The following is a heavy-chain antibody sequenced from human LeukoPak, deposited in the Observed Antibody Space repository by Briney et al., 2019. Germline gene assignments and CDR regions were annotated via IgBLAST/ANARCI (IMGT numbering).Heavy chain of an antibody. CDR1: GYTFTSYG. CDR3: ARVPRASSSWYPIDY. D-gene: IGHD6-13*01. Sequence: ASVKVSCKASGYTFTSYGISWVRQAPGQGLEWMGWIGAYNGNTNYAQKLQGRVTMTTDTSTSTAYMELRSLRSDDTAVYYCARVPRASSSWYPIDYWGQGTLVTVSS. J-gene: IGHJ4*02. CDR2: IGAYNGNT. V-gene: IGHV1-18*01.